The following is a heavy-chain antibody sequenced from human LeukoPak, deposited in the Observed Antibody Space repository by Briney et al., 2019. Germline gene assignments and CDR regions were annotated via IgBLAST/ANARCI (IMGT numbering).Heavy chain of an antibody. CDR1: GGSISSGGYS. Sequence: SQTLSLTCAVSGGSISSGGYSWSWIRQPPGKGLEWIGYIYHSGSTYYNPSLKSRVTISVDRSKNQFSLKLSSVTAADTAVYYCARARYSYGLYYFDYWGQGTLVTVSS. CDR3: ARARYSYGLYYFDY. D-gene: IGHD5-18*01. J-gene: IGHJ4*02. V-gene: IGHV4-30-2*01. CDR2: IYHSGST.